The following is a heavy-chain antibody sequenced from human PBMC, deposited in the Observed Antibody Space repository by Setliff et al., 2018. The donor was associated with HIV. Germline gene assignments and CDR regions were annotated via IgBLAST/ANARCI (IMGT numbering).Heavy chain of an antibody. D-gene: IGHD4-17*01. CDR3: AREKFENGDYEFVSTFDS. V-gene: IGHV3-20*04. Sequence: GGSLRLSCAASGFTFSTYGMHWVRQAPGKGLEWVSGINWNGGRTGYADSVKGRFTISRDNGKKSLYLQMDSLRDEDTAVYYCAREKFENGDYEFVSTFDSWGQGTLVTVSS. J-gene: IGHJ4*02. CDR2: INWNGGRT. CDR1: GFTFSTYG.